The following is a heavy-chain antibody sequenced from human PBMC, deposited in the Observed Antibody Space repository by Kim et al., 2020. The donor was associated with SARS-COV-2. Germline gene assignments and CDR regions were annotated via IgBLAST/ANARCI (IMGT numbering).Heavy chain of an antibody. V-gene: IGHV3-30*18. Sequence: GGSLRLSCAASGFTFSTYGIHWVRQAPGKGLERVAVITSDGSNKYYADSVKGRFTISRDNSKNTLYLQMNSLKPEDTAVYYCAKTGRGFDYWGQGTLVTV. D-gene: IGHD1-26*01. J-gene: IGHJ4*02. CDR3: AKTGRGFDY. CDR1: GFTFSTYG. CDR2: ITSDGSNK.